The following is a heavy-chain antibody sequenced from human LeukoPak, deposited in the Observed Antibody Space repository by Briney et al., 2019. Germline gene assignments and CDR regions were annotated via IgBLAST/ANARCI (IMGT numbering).Heavy chain of an antibody. CDR2: IIPIFGTA. J-gene: IGHJ3*02. Sequence: SVKVSCKASGGTFSSYAISWVRQAPGQGLEWKGGIIPIFGTANYAQKFQGRVTITTDESTSTAYMELSSLRSEDTAVYYCARESGSSAQRRGAHAFDIWGQGTMVTVSS. CDR1: GGTFSSYA. V-gene: IGHV1-69*05. D-gene: IGHD3-22*01. CDR3: ARESGSSAQRRGAHAFDI.